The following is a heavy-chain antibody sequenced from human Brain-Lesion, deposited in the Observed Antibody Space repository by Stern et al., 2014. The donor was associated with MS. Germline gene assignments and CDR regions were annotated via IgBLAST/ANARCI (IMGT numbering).Heavy chain of an antibody. J-gene: IGHJ4*02. Sequence: MQLEQSGGGLVKPGGSLKLSCAASGFTFSDSSMFWVRQAPGKGLESVSCFSSNQNYINYADSVKGRFTISRENARNSLYLQMNSLRVDDTAVYYCATVSPYTSSWYPFFDNWGQGTRVTVSS. CDR1: GFTFSDSS. CDR2: FSSNQNYI. CDR3: ATVSPYTSSWYPFFDN. D-gene: IGHD6-13*01. V-gene: IGHV3-21*05.